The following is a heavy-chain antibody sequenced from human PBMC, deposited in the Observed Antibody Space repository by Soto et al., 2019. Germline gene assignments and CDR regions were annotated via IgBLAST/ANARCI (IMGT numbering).Heavy chain of an antibody. J-gene: IGHJ5*01. CDR1: GFTLSNTG. V-gene: IGHV3-30*18. Sequence: QVQLVESGGGVVQPGRSLRLSCVVSGFTLSNTGVHWVRQAPGQGLEWVSMISHDGFSQYYLDSVKGRFTISRDNSKNTAYLQMNSLRPEDTSVYYCAKDWGSSGWFNWFDSWGQGTLVTVSS. CDR3: AKDWGSSGWFNWFDS. CDR2: ISHDGFSQ. D-gene: IGHD6-19*01.